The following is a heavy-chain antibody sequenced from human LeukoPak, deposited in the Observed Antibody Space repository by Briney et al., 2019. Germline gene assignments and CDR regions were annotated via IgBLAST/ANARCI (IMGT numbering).Heavy chain of an antibody. CDR1: GFTFADYG. V-gene: IGHV3-20*01. CDR3: LRGATSTTYDY. D-gene: IGHD1-1*01. CDR2: IQWNGDV. J-gene: IGHJ4*02. Sequence: PGGSLRLSCAASGFTFADYGMSWVRQAPGKGLEWVSGIQWNGDVADSVQGRFTISRDNAKSSMYLQMNSLRVEDTALYHCLRGATSTTYDYWGQGILVTVSS.